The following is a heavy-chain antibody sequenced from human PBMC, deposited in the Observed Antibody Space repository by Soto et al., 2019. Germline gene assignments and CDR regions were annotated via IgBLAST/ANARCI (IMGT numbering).Heavy chain of an antibody. D-gene: IGHD2-21*02. CDR3: ARAAGYCGGDCYSVPDY. V-gene: IGHV1-18*01. Sequence: QVQLVQSGAEVKKPGASVKVSCKASGYTFTSYGISWVRQAPGQGLEWMGWISAYNGNTNYAQKLQGRVTMTTDTSXSXXYMELRSLRSDDTAVYYCARAAGYCGGDCYSVPDYWGQGTLVTVSS. CDR2: ISAYNGNT. CDR1: GYTFTSYG. J-gene: IGHJ4*02.